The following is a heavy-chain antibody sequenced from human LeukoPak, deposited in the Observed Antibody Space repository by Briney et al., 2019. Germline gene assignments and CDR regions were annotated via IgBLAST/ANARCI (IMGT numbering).Heavy chain of an antibody. CDR2: TRYDGSTK. Sequence: GGSLRLSCAPAGFTFSSYGMHWVRQAPGKGLEWVTYTRYDGSTKYHVDSVKGRFTISRDNSKNTLYLQMNSLRAEDTALCYCAKDGGHYFVDYWGQGTLVTVSS. CDR3: AKDGGHYFVDY. V-gene: IGHV3-30*02. D-gene: IGHD3-9*01. J-gene: IGHJ4*02. CDR1: GFTFSSYG.